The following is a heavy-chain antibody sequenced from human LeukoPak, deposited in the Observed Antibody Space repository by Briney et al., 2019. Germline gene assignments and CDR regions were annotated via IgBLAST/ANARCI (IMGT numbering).Heavy chain of an antibody. V-gene: IGHV5-51*01. CDR3: ARQARGYSYGH. Sequence: KPGESLKISCQGSGYSFPNYWIAWVRQMPGKGLEWMGVIFPGDSDIRYSPSFQGQVTISADKSIGTAYLQWSSLKASDSAMYYCARQARGYSYGHWGQGTLVTVSA. J-gene: IGHJ4*02. D-gene: IGHD5-18*01. CDR2: IFPGDSDI. CDR1: GYSFPNYW.